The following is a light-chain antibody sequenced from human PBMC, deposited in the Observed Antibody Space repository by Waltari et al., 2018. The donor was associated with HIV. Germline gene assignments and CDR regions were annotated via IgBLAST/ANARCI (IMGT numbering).Light chain of an antibody. CDR1: SSNIGSNC. CDR2: RNN. V-gene: IGLV1-47*01. CDR3: AAWDDSLSGPV. Sequence: QSVLTQPPSASGTPGQRVTISCSGSSSNIGSNCVYWYQQLPGTAPKLLIYRNNQRPSGVPDRVSGSKSGTSASLASSGLRSEDEADYYCAAWDDSLSGPVFGGGTKLTVL. J-gene: IGLJ3*02.